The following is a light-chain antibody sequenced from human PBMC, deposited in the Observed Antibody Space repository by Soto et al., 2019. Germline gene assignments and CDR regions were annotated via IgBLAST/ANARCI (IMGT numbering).Light chain of an antibody. CDR2: DVT. V-gene: IGLV2-11*01. CDR1: SSDVGAYSY. Sequence: QSALTQPRSVSGSPGQSVTISCTGTSSDVGAYSYVSWYQQSPGKAPKLMLYDVTKRPSGVPDRFSGSKSGNTAFLTISGLQADDESDYYCCSYAGSYTVIFGGGTQLTVL. CDR3: CSYAGSYTVI. J-gene: IGLJ2*01.